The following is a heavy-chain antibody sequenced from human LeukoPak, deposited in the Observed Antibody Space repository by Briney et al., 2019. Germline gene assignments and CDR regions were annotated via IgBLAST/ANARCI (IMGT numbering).Heavy chain of an antibody. CDR2: ISYTGTT. CDR3: ARSNLGHLFDY. J-gene: IGHJ4*02. V-gene: IGHV4-59*01. CDR1: GGSISSSY. Sequence: SETLSLTCTVPGGSISSSYLSWVRQPPGKGLEWIGHISYTGTTNYNPSLTRRASISLQTSNNQFSLKLNSVNAADTAVYYCARSNLGHLFDYCGQGTVVTASS. D-gene: IGHD7-27*01.